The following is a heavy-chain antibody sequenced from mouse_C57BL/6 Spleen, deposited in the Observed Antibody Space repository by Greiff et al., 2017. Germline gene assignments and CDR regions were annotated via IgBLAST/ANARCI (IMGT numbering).Heavy chain of an antibody. CDR2: IDPENGDT. V-gene: IGHV14-4*01. D-gene: IGHD2-5*01. J-gene: IGHJ4*01. Sequence: EVQLQQSGAELVRPGASVKLSCTASGFNIKDAYMHWVKQRPEQGLEWIGWIDPENGDTEYAAKFKGKATITADTSSNTAYLQLSSLTSEVTAVYYVTRAYYSNSHYAMDYWGQGTSVTVSS. CDR3: TRAYYSNSHYAMDY. CDR1: GFNIKDAY.